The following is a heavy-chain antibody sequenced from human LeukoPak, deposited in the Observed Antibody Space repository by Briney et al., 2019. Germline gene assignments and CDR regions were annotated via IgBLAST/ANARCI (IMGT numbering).Heavy chain of an antibody. D-gene: IGHD2-21*02. Sequence: SVKVSCKASGGTFSSYAISWVRQAPGQGLEWMGGIIPIFGTANYAQKFQGRVTITADESTSTAYMELSSLRSEDTAVYYCARSLYCGGDCYSRWFDPWGQGTLVTVSS. CDR3: ARSLYCGGDCYSRWFDP. CDR1: GGTFSSYA. J-gene: IGHJ5*02. CDR2: IIPIFGTA. V-gene: IGHV1-69*01.